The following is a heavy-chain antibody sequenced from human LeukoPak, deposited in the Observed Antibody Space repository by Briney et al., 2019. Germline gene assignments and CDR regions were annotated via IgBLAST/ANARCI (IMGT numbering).Heavy chain of an antibody. CDR1: GYTFTGYY. D-gene: IGHD5-18*01. CDR3: AREVRIQLWYAPDY. J-gene: IGHJ4*02. V-gene: IGHV1-2*02. Sequence: ASVKVSCKASGYTFTGYYMHWVRQAPGQGLEWMGWINPNSGGTNYAQKFQGRVTMTRGTSISTAYMELSRLRSDDTAVYYCAREVRIQLWYAPDYWGQGTLVTVSS. CDR2: INPNSGGT.